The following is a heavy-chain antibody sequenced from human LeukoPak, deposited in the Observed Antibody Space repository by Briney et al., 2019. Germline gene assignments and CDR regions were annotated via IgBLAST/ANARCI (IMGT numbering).Heavy chain of an antibody. V-gene: IGHV1-18*01. D-gene: IGHD3-22*01. J-gene: IGHJ4*02. CDR1: GYTFTSYG. CDR2: ISAYNGNT. CDR3: ARVLSFSSYYYDSSGYQVPDY. Sequence: GASVKVSCKASGYTFTSYGISWVRQAPGQGLEWMGWISAYNGNTNYAQKPQGRVTMTTDTSTSTAYMELRSLRSDDTAVYYCARVLSFSSYYYDSSGYQVPDYWGQGTLVTVSS.